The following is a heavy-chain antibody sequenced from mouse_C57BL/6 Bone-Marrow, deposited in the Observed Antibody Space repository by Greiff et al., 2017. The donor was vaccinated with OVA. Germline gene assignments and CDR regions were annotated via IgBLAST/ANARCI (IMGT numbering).Heavy chain of an antibody. CDR3: ARRWDDGYCVHWYFDV. D-gene: IGHD2-3*01. CDR1: GFSLSTSGMG. Sequence: QVTLKVSGPGILQSSQTLSLSCSSSGFSLSTSGMGVSWIRQPSGKGLEWLAHIYWDDDKRYNPFLKSPLTISKDTSRNQVFLKITSVDTADTATYYCARRWDDGYCVHWYFDVWGTGTTVTVSS. J-gene: IGHJ1*03. V-gene: IGHV8-12*01. CDR2: IYWDDDK.